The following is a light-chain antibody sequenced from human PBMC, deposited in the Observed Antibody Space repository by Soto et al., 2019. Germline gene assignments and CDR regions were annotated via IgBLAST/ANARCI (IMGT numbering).Light chain of an antibody. J-gene: IGKJ4*01. CDR1: QSISSY. CDR3: QQSYSTPLT. V-gene: IGKV1-39*01. Sequence: DIQMTQSPSSLSASVGDRVTITCRASQSISSYLNWYQLKPGKAPKLLIYSASSLQSDVPSRFSGSGSGTDFTLTISSLQPEDFAAYYCQQSYSTPLTFGGGTKVKIK. CDR2: SAS.